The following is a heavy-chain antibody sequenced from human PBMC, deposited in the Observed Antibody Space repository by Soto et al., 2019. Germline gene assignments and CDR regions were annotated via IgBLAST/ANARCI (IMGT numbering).Heavy chain of an antibody. CDR3: ARDLWGYCGTDCYPLDV. CDR1: GYTFTTYG. V-gene: IGHV1-18*01. Sequence: ASVKVSCKASGYTFTTYGISWVRQAPGQGLEWMGWISGYNGHTKYAQKFQGRVTMTTDTSTSTVYMDLRSLRSDDTAVYYCARDLWGYCGTDCYPLDVWGQGTTVTVSS. CDR2: ISGYNGHT. J-gene: IGHJ6*02. D-gene: IGHD2-21*02.